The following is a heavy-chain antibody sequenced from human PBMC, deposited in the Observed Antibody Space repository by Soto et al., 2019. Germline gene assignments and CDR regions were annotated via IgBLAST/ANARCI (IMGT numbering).Heavy chain of an antibody. V-gene: IGHV4-4*07. CDR3: AREGELGLGGWFDP. Sequence: TLSLTCTVSGGSLNSYYWTWIRQPAGKGLEWIGRIFTSGSTNYNPSLKSRVTISVDRSKNQFSLKLSSVTAADTAVYYCAREGELGLGGWFDPWGQGTLVTVSS. CDR1: GGSLNSYY. J-gene: IGHJ5*02. D-gene: IGHD1-26*01. CDR2: IFTSGST.